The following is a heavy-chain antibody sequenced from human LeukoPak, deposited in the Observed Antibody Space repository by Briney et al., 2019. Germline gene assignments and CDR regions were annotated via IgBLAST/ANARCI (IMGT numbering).Heavy chain of an antibody. V-gene: IGHV4-34*01. CDR2: INHSGST. CDR3: ARDVTRQVMDV. D-gene: IGHD2-15*01. CDR1: GGSFSGYY. J-gene: IGHJ6*02. Sequence: SETLSLACAVYGGSFSGYYWSWIRQPPGKGLEWIGEINHSGSTNYNPSLLSRVTISVDKSKNQFSLEMRSVTAADTAVYYCARDVTRQVMDVWGQGTTVTVSS.